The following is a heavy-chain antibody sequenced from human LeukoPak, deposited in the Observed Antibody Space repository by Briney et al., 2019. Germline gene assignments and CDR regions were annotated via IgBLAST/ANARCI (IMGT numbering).Heavy chain of an antibody. Sequence: GGSLRLSCAASGFTFSDYYMSWIRQAPGKGLEWVSSISSSSSYIYYADSVKGRFTISRDNVKNSLSLQMNSLRAEDTAVYYCARDNIVMIIPPYYMDVWGKGTTVTVSS. V-gene: IGHV3-11*06. D-gene: IGHD3-22*01. CDR1: GFTFSDYY. J-gene: IGHJ6*03. CDR3: ARDNIVMIIPPYYMDV. CDR2: ISSSSSYI.